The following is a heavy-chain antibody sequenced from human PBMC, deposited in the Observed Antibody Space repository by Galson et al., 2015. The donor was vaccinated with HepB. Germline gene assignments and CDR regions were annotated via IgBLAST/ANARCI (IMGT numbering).Heavy chain of an antibody. CDR1: GFTFSSYA. J-gene: IGHJ6*03. CDR2: ISGSGGST. V-gene: IGHV3-23*01. D-gene: IGHD2-21*02. Sequence: SLRLSCAASGFTFSSYAMSWVRQALGKGLEWVSAISGSGGSTYYADSVKGRFTISRDNSKNTLYLQMNSLRAEDTAVYYCAKGRVTTLYYYYYMDVWGKGTTFTVSS. CDR3: AKGRVTTLYYYYYMDV.